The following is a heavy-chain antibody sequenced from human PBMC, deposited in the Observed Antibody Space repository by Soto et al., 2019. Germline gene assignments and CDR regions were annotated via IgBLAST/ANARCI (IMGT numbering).Heavy chain of an antibody. CDR2: IYGNGDT. V-gene: IGHV3-53*01. Sequence: GGSLRLSCAASGFSVSSNYMSWVRQAPGKGLEWVSLIYGNGDTYYADSVRGRFTISRDNARNTLYLQMNSLRAEDTAVYYCASDSTTVFYYFHWWGQGTQVTVSS. CDR1: GFSVSSNY. D-gene: IGHD4-17*01. J-gene: IGHJ4*02. CDR3: ASDSTTVFYYFHW.